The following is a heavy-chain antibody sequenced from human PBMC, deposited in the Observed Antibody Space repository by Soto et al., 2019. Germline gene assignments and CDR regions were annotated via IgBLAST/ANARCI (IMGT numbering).Heavy chain of an antibody. CDR2: INAGNGNT. D-gene: IGHD1-26*01. J-gene: IGHJ4*02. CDR1: GDSFTSYG. Sequence: TSVKPSCKACGDSFTSYGIRWVRQAPRQRLEWMGWINAGNGNTKYSQKFQGRVTITRDTSASTAYMELSSLRSEDTAVYYCARGLGLYYFDYWGQGTLVTVSS. CDR3: ARGLGLYYFDY. V-gene: IGHV1-3*01.